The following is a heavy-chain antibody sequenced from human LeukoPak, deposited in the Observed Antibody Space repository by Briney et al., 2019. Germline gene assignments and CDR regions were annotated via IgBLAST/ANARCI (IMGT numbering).Heavy chain of an antibody. J-gene: IGHJ5*02. D-gene: IGHD6-19*01. Sequence: GGSLSLSCAASGFTFSSFGMHWVRQAPGKGLEWVALIWFDGSNKYYAESVKGRFTISRDNSKNTLYLQMNSLRGEDTAIYFCARDRYGSGNGWFDPWGQGTLVTVSS. CDR2: IWFDGSNK. CDR3: ARDRYGSGNGWFDP. V-gene: IGHV3-33*01. CDR1: GFTFSSFG.